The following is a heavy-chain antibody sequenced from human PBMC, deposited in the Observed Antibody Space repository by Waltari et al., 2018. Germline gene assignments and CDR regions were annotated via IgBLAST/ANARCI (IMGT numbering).Heavy chain of an antibody. CDR2: IYHSGRT. V-gene: IGHV4-38-2*01. CDR1: GYSIGSGYY. D-gene: IGHD3-3*01. CDR3: ARGPSGYYLDY. J-gene: IGHJ4*02. Sequence: QVQLQESGPGLVKPSETLSLTCAVSGYSIGSGYYWGWIRQPPGKGLEGIANIYHSGRTYYSPSLKSRVTISVDTSTNQFSLKLNSVTAADTAVYYCARGPSGYYLDYWGQGTLVTVSS.